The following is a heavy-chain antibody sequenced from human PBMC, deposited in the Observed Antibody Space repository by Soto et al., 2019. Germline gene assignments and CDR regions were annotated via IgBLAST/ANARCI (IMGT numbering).Heavy chain of an antibody. D-gene: IGHD4-17*01. Sequence: SETLSLTCSVSGGSISSSTYYWGWIRQPPGKGLEWIGTIYYSGSTYYNSSLKSRVTISVDTSKNQFSLTLSSVTAADTAVYYCARVDYGDYTIYWGQGTLVTVSS. J-gene: IGHJ4*02. CDR1: GGSISSSTYY. CDR2: IYYSGST. V-gene: IGHV4-39*01. CDR3: ARVDYGDYTIY.